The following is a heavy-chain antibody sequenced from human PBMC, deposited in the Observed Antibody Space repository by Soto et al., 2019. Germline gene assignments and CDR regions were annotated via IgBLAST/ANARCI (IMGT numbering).Heavy chain of an antibody. Sequence: GGSLRLSCAASGFTFSSYAMHWVRQAPGKGLEYVSAISSNGGSTYYANSVKGRFTISRDNSKNTLYLQMGSLRAEDMAVYYCARGIAKLRYFDWLSLPADYWGQGTLVTVSS. CDR3: ARGIAKLRYFDWLSLPADY. CDR1: GFTFSSYA. J-gene: IGHJ4*02. CDR2: ISSNGGST. D-gene: IGHD3-9*01. V-gene: IGHV3-64*01.